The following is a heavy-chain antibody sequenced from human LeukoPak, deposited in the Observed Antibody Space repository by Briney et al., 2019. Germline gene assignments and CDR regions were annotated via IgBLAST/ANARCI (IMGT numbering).Heavy chain of an antibody. CDR2: IYTSGST. D-gene: IGHD2-2*01. V-gene: IGHV4-61*02. CDR1: GGSISSGSYY. J-gene: IGHJ4*02. CDR3: ARVGGYCSSTSCFDFYFDY. Sequence: SETLSLTCTVSGGSISSGSYYWSWIRQPAGKGLEWIGRIYTSGSTNYNPSLKSRVTMSVDTSKNQFSLKLSSVTAADTAVYYCARVGGYCSSTSCFDFYFDYWGQGTLVTVSS.